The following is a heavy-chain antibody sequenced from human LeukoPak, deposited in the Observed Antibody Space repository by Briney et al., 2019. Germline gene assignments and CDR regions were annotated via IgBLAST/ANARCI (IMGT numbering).Heavy chain of an antibody. CDR1: GYTLTELS. Sequence: ASVKVSCKVSGYTLTELSMHWVRPAPGKGLEWMGGFDPEDGETIYAQKFQGRVTMTEDTSTDTAYMELSSLRSEDTAVYYCATVPHYDFWSGPTKWGQGTLVTVSS. J-gene: IGHJ4*02. D-gene: IGHD3-3*01. CDR3: ATVPHYDFWSGPTK. CDR2: FDPEDGET. V-gene: IGHV1-24*01.